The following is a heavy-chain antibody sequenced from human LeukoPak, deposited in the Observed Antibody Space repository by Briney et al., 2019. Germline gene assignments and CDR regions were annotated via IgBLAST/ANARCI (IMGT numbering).Heavy chain of an antibody. CDR1: GFTFSSYA. CDR3: AKAPDSAYRYYYGMDV. CDR2: ISGSGGST. Sequence: PGGSLRLSCAASGFTFSSYAMSWVRQAPGKGLEWVSAISGSGGSTYYADSVKGRFTISRDNSKNILYVQMNSLRAEDTAVYYCAKAPDSAYRYYYGMDVWGQGTTVTVSS. J-gene: IGHJ6*02. D-gene: IGHD5-12*01. V-gene: IGHV3-23*01.